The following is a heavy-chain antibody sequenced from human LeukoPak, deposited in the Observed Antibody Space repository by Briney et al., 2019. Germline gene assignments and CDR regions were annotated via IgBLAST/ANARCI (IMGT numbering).Heavy chain of an antibody. CDR3: ARRSSESFDF. V-gene: IGHV4-59*08. CDR1: GGSISSYY. D-gene: IGHD3-22*01. Sequence: SETPSLTCTVSGGSISSYYWAWIRQPPGKGLEWIGYIYYNERATYNPSLKSRVTMSVDTSKNQFSLKLSSVTAADTAVYSCARRSSESFDFWGQGTLVTVSS. J-gene: IGHJ4*02. CDR2: IYYNERA.